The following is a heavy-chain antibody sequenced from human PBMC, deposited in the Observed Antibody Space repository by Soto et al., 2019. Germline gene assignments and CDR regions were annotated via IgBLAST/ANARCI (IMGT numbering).Heavy chain of an antibody. CDR3: ARDLDDSSGYYQDY. D-gene: IGHD3-22*01. CDR2: IKQDGSEK. Sequence: LRLSCAASGFTFSSYWMSWVRQAPGKGLEWVANIKQDGSEKYYVDSVKGRFTISRDNAKNSLYLQMNSLRAEDTAVYYCARDLDDSSGYYQDYWGQGTLVTVSS. J-gene: IGHJ4*02. CDR1: GFTFSSYW. V-gene: IGHV3-7*05.